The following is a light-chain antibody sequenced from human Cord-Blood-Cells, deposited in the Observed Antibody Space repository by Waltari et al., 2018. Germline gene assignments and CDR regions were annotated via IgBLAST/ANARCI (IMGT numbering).Light chain of an antibody. CDR2: AAS. Sequence: DIQMTQSPSSLSASVGDRVTITCRASQSISSYLNWYQQKPGKAPKLLIYAASSLQSGVPSRFSGSGSGTDFTLTISSVQPEDFATYYCQQSYSTPQTFGQGTKLEIK. J-gene: IGKJ2*01. CDR1: QSISSY. V-gene: IGKV1-39*01. CDR3: QQSYSTPQT.